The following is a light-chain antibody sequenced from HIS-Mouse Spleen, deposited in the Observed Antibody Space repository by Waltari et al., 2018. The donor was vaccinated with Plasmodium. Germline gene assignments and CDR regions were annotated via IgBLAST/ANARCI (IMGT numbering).Light chain of an antibody. J-gene: IGLJ1*01. CDR2: EGS. Sequence: QSALTQPASVSGSPGQSITISCTGTSSDVGSYNLVSWYQQHPGKAPKLMIYEGSKRPPGVSNGFSGSKSGNTASLTISGLQAEDEADYYCCSYAGSSTYVFGTGTKVTVL. CDR3: CSYAGSSTYV. CDR1: SSDVGSYNL. V-gene: IGLV2-23*01.